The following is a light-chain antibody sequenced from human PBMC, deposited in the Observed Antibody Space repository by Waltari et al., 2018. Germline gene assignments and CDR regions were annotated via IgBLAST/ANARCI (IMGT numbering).Light chain of an antibody. CDR1: QSLSNY. CDR3: QQRRNSPLT. Sequence: SCRASQSLSNYLAWCQPHPVQVPRLLLYDTSNSATGIPARFSGSGFGTDFTLTISRLEPEDFAVYYCQQRRNSPLTFGGGTKVDIK. CDR2: DTS. J-gene: IGKJ4*01. V-gene: IGKV3-11*01.